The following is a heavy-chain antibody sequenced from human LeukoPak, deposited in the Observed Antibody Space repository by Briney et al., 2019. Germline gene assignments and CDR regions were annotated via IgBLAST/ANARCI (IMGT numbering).Heavy chain of an antibody. D-gene: IGHD2-2*02. CDR2: IIPILGIA. Sequence: LVKVSCKASGGTFSSYAISWVRQAPGQGLEWMGRIIPILGIANYAQKFQGRVTMTRDTSISTAYMELSRLRSDDTAVYYCARDYCSSTSCYSPFDYWGQGTLVTVSS. CDR3: ARDYCSSTSCYSPFDY. CDR1: GGTFSSYA. J-gene: IGHJ4*02. V-gene: IGHV1-69*04.